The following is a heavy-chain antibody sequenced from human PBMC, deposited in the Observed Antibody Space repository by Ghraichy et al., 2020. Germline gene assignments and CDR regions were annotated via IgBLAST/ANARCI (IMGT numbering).Heavy chain of an antibody. CDR1: GGSISSDSFS. V-gene: IGHV4-30-2*01. CDR3: ARAPYDDDGFYDDGFDV. D-gene: IGHD3-22*01. J-gene: IGHJ3*01. CDR2: IYQSGAT. Sequence: SETLSLTCAVSGGSISSDSFSWIWIRQPPGKGLEWIGYIYQSGATYYNPSLKSRVTISLDDSRNQFSLNLSSVTAADTAVYYCARAPYDDDGFYDDGFDVWGQGIMFTVSS.